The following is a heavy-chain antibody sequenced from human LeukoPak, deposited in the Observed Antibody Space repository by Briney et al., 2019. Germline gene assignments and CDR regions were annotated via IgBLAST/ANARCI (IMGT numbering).Heavy chain of an antibody. Sequence: GGSLRISCAASGITVSSNKMNWVRQAPGKGLEWVSVLYSGGSTNYADSVKGRFTISRDNSKNTLYLQMNSLRAEDTAVYYCARDRDYSYYCDYWGQGTLVTVPS. J-gene: IGHJ4*02. V-gene: IGHV3-66*01. CDR1: GITVSSNK. CDR2: LYSGGST. D-gene: IGHD4-11*01. CDR3: ARDRDYSYYCDY.